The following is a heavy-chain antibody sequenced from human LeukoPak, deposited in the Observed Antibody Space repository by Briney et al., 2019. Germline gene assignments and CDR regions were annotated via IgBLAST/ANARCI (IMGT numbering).Heavy chain of an antibody. CDR3: ARAPYEAFDY. Sequence: SETLSLTXTVSGGSISSYYWSWIRQPPGKGLEWIGYIYYSGSTNYNPSLKSRVTISVDTSKNQFSLKLSSVTAADTAVYCCARAPYEAFDYWGQGTLVTVSS. J-gene: IGHJ4*02. CDR1: GGSISSYY. D-gene: IGHD3-3*01. CDR2: IYYSGST. V-gene: IGHV4-59*01.